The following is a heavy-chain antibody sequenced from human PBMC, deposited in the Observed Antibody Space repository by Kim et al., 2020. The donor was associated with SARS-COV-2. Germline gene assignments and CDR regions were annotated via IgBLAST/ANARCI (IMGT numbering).Heavy chain of an antibody. CDR3: AGGDGDAFDI. V-gene: IGHV1-69*01. Sequence: TANYAKKFQGRVTITADESTSTAYMELSSLRSEDTAVYYCAGGDGDAFDIWGQGTMVTVSS. CDR2: TA. J-gene: IGHJ3*02.